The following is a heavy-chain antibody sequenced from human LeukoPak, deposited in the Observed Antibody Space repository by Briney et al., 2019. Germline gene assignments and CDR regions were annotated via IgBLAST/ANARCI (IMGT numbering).Heavy chain of an antibody. CDR2: IIPIFGTA. D-gene: IGHD3-16*01. Sequence: SVKVSCKASGDTFSSYAISWVRQAPGQGLEWMGGIIPIFGTANYAQKFQGRVTITADESTSTAYMELSSLRSEDTAVYYCARDSTRHGGDDYWGQGTLVTVSS. CDR1: GDTFSSYA. V-gene: IGHV1-69*13. CDR3: ARDSTRHGGDDY. J-gene: IGHJ4*02.